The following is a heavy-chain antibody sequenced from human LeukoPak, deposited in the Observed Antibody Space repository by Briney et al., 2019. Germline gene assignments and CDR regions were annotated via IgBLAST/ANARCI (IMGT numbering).Heavy chain of an antibody. CDR1: GGSFSGYY. CDR3: ARGRATMVRGVSRPFDY. Sequence: SETLSLTCAVYGGSFSGYYWSWIRQPPRKGLEWIGEINHSGSTNYNPSLKSRVTISVDTSKNQFSLKLSSVTAADTAVYYCARGRATMVRGVSRPFDYWGQGTLVTVSS. V-gene: IGHV4-34*01. J-gene: IGHJ4*02. D-gene: IGHD3-10*01. CDR2: INHSGST.